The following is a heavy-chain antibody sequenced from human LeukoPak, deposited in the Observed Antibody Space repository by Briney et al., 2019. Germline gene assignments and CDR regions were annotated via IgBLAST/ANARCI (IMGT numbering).Heavy chain of an antibody. CDR2: IYYSGST. V-gene: IGHV4-39*01. CDR3: ARLGYSAAFDI. CDR1: GGSISSSSYY. Sequence: PSETLSLTCTVSGGSISSSSYYWGWIRQPPGKGLEWIGSIYYSGSTYYNPSLKSRVTISVDTSKNQFSLKLSSVTAADTVVYYCARLGYSAAFDIWGQGTMVTVSS. J-gene: IGHJ3*02. D-gene: IGHD1-1*01.